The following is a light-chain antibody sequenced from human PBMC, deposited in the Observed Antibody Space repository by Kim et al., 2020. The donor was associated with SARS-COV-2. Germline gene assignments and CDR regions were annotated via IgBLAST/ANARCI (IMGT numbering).Light chain of an antibody. CDR3: QTWGTGIVV. J-gene: IGLJ2*01. CDR1: SGHSIYA. CDR2: LNSDGSH. Sequence: ASVKLTCSLSSGHSIYAIAWHQQQPEKGPRYLMKLNSDGSHSKGDGIPDRFSGSSSGAERYLTISSLQSEDEADYYCQTWGTGIVVFGGGTQLTVL. V-gene: IGLV4-69*01.